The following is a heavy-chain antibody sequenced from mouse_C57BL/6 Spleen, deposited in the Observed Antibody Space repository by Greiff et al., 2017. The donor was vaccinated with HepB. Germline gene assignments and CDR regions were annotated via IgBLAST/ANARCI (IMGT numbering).Heavy chain of an antibody. CDR3: ASQGTAQGYYFDY. CDR1: GYTFTSYW. CDR2: INPSSGYT. Sequence: QVQLQQSGAELAKPGASVKLSCKASGYTFTSYWMHWVKQRPGQGLEWIGYINPSSGYTKYNQKFKDKATLTADKSSSTASMQLSSLTYEDSAVYYCASQGTAQGYYFDYWGQGTTLTVSS. D-gene: IGHD3-2*02. V-gene: IGHV1-7*01. J-gene: IGHJ2*01.